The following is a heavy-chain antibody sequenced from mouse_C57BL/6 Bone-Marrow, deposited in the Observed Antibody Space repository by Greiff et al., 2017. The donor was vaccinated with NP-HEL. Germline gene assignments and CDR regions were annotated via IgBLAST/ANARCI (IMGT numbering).Heavy chain of an antibody. V-gene: IGHV14-4*01. CDR3: TYLYDGYRVAC. D-gene: IGHD2-3*01. J-gene: IGHJ3*01. Sequence: VQLQQSGAELVRPGASVKLSCTASGFNIKDDYMHWVKQRPEQGLEWIGWIDPENGDTEYASKFQGKATITADTSSNTAYLQLSSLTSEDTAVYYCTYLYDGYRVACWGRGNLVTLSA. CDR2: IDPENGDT. CDR1: GFNIKDDY.